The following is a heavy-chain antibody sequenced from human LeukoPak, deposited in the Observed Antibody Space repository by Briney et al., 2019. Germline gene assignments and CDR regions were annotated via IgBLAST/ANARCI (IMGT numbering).Heavy chain of an antibody. J-gene: IGHJ6*02. Sequence: SETLSLTCTVSGGSISSSSYYWGWIRQPPGKGLEWIESIYYSGSTYYNPSLKSRVTISVDTSKNQFSLKLSSVTAADTAVYYCAGSTYDSSGSYYYYGMDVWGQGTTVTVSS. D-gene: IGHD3-22*01. CDR1: GGSISSSSYY. V-gene: IGHV4-39*01. CDR3: AGSTYDSSGSYYYYGMDV. CDR2: IYYSGST.